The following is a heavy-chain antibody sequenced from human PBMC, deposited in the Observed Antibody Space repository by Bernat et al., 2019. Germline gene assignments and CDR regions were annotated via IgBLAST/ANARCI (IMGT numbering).Heavy chain of an antibody. CDR2: ISWDGGST. CDR1: GFTFDDYT. CDR3: AKDIYGGNSGLDY. J-gene: IGHJ4*02. D-gene: IGHD4-23*01. V-gene: IGHV3-43*01. Sequence: EVQLVESGGVVVQPGGSPRLSCAASGFTFDDYTMHWVRQAPGKGLEWVSLISWDGGSTYYADSVKGRFTISRDNSKNSLYLQMNSLRTEDTALYYCAKDIYGGNSGLDYWGQGTLVTVSS.